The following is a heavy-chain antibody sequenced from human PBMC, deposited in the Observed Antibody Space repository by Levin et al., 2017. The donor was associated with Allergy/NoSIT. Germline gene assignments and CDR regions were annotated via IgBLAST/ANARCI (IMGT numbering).Heavy chain of an antibody. D-gene: IGHD2-2*01. CDR3: ARMYCSSTSCYAGMGLNWFDP. CDR2: IYYSGST. CDR1: GGSISSYY. Sequence: SETLSLTCTVSGGSISSYYWSWIRQPPGKGLEWIGYIYYSGSTNYNPSLNSRVTISVDTSKNQFSLKLSSVTAADTAVYYCARMYCSSTSCYAGMGLNWFDPWGQGTLVTVSS. J-gene: IGHJ5*02. V-gene: IGHV4-59*01.